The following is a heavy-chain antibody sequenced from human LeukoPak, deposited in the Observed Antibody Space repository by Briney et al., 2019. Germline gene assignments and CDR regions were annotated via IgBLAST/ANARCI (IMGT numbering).Heavy chain of an antibody. CDR2: ITVSSTWT. J-gene: IGHJ2*01. CDR3: ARELVSLGTGYFDL. D-gene: IGHD7-27*01. Sequence: GGSLRLSCEASGFTFRTYGMTWVRQAPGKGLEWVSGITVSSTWTYYADSVRGRFTISRDNSKNTLHLQMNNLTADDTAIYYCARELVSLGTGYFDLWGRGTLVTVSS. V-gene: IGHV3-23*01. CDR1: GFTFRTYG.